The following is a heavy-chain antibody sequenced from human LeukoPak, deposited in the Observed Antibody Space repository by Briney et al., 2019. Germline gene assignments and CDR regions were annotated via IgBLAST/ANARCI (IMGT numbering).Heavy chain of an antibody. Sequence: ASVKVSCKASGYTFTGYYIHWVRQAPGQGFEWVGLINPSGGGTSYAQKFQGRVSMTRDTSTGTVYMDLSSLRSEDTAVYYCARGPSDYTWAWFDYWGQGTLVTVSS. CDR1: GYTFTGYY. J-gene: IGHJ4*02. CDR2: INPSGGGT. D-gene: IGHD4-11*01. V-gene: IGHV1-46*01. CDR3: ARGPSDYTWAWFDY.